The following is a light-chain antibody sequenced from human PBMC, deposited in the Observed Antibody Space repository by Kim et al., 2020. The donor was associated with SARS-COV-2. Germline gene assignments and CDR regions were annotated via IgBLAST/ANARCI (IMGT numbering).Light chain of an antibody. V-gene: IGLV3-19*01. CDR3: NSGDSSGDHWV. CDR1: SLRSYY. Sequence: ALGQTVRITCQGDSLRSYYATWFQQKPGQAPVLVIHGKNNRPSGIPDRFSGSSSGNTASLTITGAQAEDEADYYCNSGDSSGDHWVFGGGTKLTVL. CDR2: GKN. J-gene: IGLJ3*02.